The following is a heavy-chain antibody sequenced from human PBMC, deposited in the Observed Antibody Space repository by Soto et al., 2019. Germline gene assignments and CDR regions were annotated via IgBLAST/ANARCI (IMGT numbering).Heavy chain of an antibody. CDR2: IYYSGST. CDR1: GGSISSGGYY. CDR3: AGEQFTGISGFFDY. D-gene: IGHD6-25*01. J-gene: IGHJ4*02. Sequence: SETLSLTCTVSGGSISSGGYYWSWIRQHPGKGLEWIGYIYYSGSTYYNPSLKSRVTISVDTSKNQFSLKPSSVTAADTAVYYCAGEQFTGISGFFDYWGQGTLVTVSS. V-gene: IGHV4-31*03.